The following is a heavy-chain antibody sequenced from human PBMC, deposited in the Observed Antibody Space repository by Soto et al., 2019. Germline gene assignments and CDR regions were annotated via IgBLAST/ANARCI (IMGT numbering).Heavy chain of an antibody. V-gene: IGHV4-59*01. J-gene: IGHJ6*02. Sequence: PSETLYLTCTVCGGSMSSYYCSWIRQPPCKGLEWIGHIYHSGITNYNPSLKSRVTISVDTSKNKFSLKLSSVTAADTAVYYCARRGVGSHYSFGMEVWGQGTTVTVSS. CDR1: GGSMSSYY. D-gene: IGHD1-26*01. CDR2: IYHSGIT. CDR3: ARRGVGSHYSFGMEV.